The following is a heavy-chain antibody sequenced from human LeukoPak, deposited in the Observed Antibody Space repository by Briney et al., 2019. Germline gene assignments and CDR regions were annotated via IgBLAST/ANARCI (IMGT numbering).Heavy chain of an antibody. V-gene: IGHV4-39*01. D-gene: IGHD2-2*02. CDR1: GGSISSSGHF. CDR2: IHYSGSP. J-gene: IGHJ4*02. CDR3: TRLGYTAKYYFDS. Sequence: SETLSLTCTVSGGSISSSGHFWGWIRQPPGKGVEWLGSIHYSGSPYYNESLTSRVTMSVDTSKNQFSLTLSSVTAADTAVYYCTRLGYTAKYYFDSWGQGTLVTVS.